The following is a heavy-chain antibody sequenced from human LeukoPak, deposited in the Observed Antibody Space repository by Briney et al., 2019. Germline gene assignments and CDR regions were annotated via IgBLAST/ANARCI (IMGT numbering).Heavy chain of an antibody. V-gene: IGHV4-31*03. J-gene: IGHJ3*02. D-gene: IGHD2-21*02. CDR1: GGSISSGGYY. CDR3: ARDSGHIVVVTAARAFDI. Sequence: SETLSLTCTVSGGSISSGGYYWSWIRQHPGKGLEWIGYIYYSGSTYYNPPLKSRVTISVDTSKNQFSLKLSSVTAADTAVYYCARDSGHIVVVTAARAFDIWGQGTMVTVSS. CDR2: IYYSGST.